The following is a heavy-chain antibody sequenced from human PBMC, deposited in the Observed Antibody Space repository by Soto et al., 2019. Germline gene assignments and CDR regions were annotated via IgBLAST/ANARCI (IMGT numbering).Heavy chain of an antibody. D-gene: IGHD6-13*01. J-gene: IGHJ6*02. CDR2: MNPKSGGT. Sequence: ASVKVSCKASGYTFTSYDINWVRQATGQGLEWMGWMNPKSGGTNYAQKFQDRVTMARDTSINTAYMELSRLRSDDTAMYYCAKAQFGSSTWYYYGMDVWGQGTTVTVSS. CDR3: AKAQFGSSTWYYYGMDV. V-gene: IGHV1-2*02. CDR1: GYTFTSYD.